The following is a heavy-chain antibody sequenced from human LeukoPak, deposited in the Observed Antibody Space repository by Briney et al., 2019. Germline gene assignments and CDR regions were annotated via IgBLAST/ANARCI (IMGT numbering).Heavy chain of an antibody. CDR2: ISDSGGRT. D-gene: IGHD3-22*01. V-gene: IGHV3-23*01. J-gene: IGHJ4*02. Sequence: QSGGSLRLSCAVSGITLSNYGMSWVPQAPGKGLEWVAGISDSGGRTNYADSVKGRFTISRDNPKNTLYLQMNSLRAEDTAVYFCAKRDVVIRVILVGFHKEANYFYSWGQGALVTVSS. CDR1: GITLSNYG. CDR3: AKRDVVIRVILVGFHKEANYFYS.